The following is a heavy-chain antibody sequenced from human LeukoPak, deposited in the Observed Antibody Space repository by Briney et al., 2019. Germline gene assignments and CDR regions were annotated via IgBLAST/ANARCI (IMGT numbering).Heavy chain of an antibody. CDR3: ARGESDY. CDR1: GGSFSGYY. CDR2: INHSGST. J-gene: IGHJ4*02. V-gene: IGHV4-34*01. Sequence: SETLSLTCAVYGGSFSGYYWNWIRQPPGKGLEWIGEINHSGSTNYNPSLKSRVTISVDTSKNQFSLKLSSVTAADTAVYYCARGESDYWGQGTQVTVSS.